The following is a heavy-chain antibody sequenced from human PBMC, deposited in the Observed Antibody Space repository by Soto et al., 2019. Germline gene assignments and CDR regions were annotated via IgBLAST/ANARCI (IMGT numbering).Heavy chain of an antibody. Sequence: PGGSLRLSCAASGFTVSSNYMSWVRQAPGKGLEWVSVIYSGGSTYYADSVEGRFTISRDNSKNTLYLQMNSLRAEDTAVYYCARDLGTSYGSGSYYYYYMDVWGKGTTVTVSS. CDR2: IYSGGST. J-gene: IGHJ6*03. V-gene: IGHV3-66*01. CDR1: GFTVSSNY. CDR3: ARDLGTSYGSGSYYYYYMDV. D-gene: IGHD3-10*01.